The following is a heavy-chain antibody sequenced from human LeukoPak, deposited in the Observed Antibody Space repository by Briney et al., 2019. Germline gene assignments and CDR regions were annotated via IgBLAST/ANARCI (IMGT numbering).Heavy chain of an antibody. D-gene: IGHD3-22*01. J-gene: IGHJ4*02. Sequence: ASAKVSCKASGYTFTGYYMHWVRQAPGQGLEWMGWINPNSGGTNYAQKFQGRVTMTRDTSISTAYMELSRLRSDDTAVYYCARGYYYDSSGYYYHYWGQGTLVTVSS. CDR2: INPNSGGT. CDR1: GYTFTGYY. CDR3: ARGYYYDSSGYYYHY. V-gene: IGHV1-2*02.